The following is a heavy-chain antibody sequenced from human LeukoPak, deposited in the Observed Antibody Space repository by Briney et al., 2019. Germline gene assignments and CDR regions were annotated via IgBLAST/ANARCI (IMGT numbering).Heavy chain of an antibody. V-gene: IGHV3-30*02. CDR3: AKDGYHCSSTSCYTDFDY. CDR2: IRYDGSNK. J-gene: IGHJ4*02. CDR1: GFTFSSYG. Sequence: GGSLRLSCAASGFTFSSYGMHWVRQAPGKGLEWVACIRYDGSNKYYADSVKGRFTISRDNSKNTLYLQMNSLRAEDTAVYYCAKDGYHCSSTSCYTDFDYWGQGTLVTVSS. D-gene: IGHD2-2*02.